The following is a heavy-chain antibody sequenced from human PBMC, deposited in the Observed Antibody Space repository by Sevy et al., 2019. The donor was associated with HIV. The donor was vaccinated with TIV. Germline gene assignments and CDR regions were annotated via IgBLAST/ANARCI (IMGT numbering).Heavy chain of an antibody. Sequence: GGSLRLSCAASGFTFSGFGMHWVRQAPGKGLEWVAVIWYDESNEYYRDSVKGRFTISRDNSKNTVYLQMNSLRVEDTALYYCAKDSSPYSNHFDYWGRGTLVTVSS. J-gene: IGHJ4*02. CDR2: IWYDESNE. V-gene: IGHV3-33*06. CDR3: AKDSSPYSNHFDY. D-gene: IGHD4-4*01. CDR1: GFTFSGFG.